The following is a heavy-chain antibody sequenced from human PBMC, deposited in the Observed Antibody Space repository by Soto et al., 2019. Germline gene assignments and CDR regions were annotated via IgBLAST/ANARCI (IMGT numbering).Heavy chain of an antibody. CDR3: ARDHPGYYDSSGYPTDY. V-gene: IGHV1-69*01. J-gene: IGHJ4*02. CDR1: GGTFSSYA. D-gene: IGHD3-22*01. Sequence: QVQLVQSGAEVKKPGSSVKVSCKASGGTFSSYAISWVRQAPGQGLEWMGGIIPIFGTANYAQKFQGRVTITADESTSTAYMELSSLRSEATAVYYCARDHPGYYDSSGYPTDYWGQGTLVTVSS. CDR2: IIPIFGTA.